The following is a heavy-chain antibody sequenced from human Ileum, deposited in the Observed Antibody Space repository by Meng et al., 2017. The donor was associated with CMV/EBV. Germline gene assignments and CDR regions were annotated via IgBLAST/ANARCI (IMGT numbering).Heavy chain of an antibody. V-gene: IGHV3-66*01. D-gene: IGHD3-22*01. Sequence: EVERVGSGGNLVQRGGSLRLSCAVSGFTVNEKFMSWVRQAPGKGLEWVSVIYRDDSTYYADSVGGRFIISRDNSKNTLFLQLNTLRAEDTAVYYCARNLESSVNSMDYWGQGTLVTVSS. J-gene: IGHJ4*02. CDR3: ARNLESSVNSMDY. CDR2: IYRDDST. CDR1: GFTVNEKF.